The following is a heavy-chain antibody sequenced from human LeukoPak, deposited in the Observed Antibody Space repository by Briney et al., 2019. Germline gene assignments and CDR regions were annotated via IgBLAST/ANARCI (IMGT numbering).Heavy chain of an antibody. Sequence: SETLSLTCGVSGGSISSSNWWSWVRQPPGKGLEWIGSIYYSGSTYYNPSLKSRVTISVDTSKNQFSLKLSSVTAADTAVYYCARVPFSTFGMDVWGQGTTVTVSS. J-gene: IGHJ6*02. CDR2: IYYSGST. V-gene: IGHV4-4*02. CDR1: GGSISSSNW. CDR3: ARVPFSTFGMDV.